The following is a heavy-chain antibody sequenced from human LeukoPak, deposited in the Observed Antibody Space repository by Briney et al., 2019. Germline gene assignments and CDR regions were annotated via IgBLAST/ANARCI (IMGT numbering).Heavy chain of an antibody. CDR2: ISWNSGSI. J-gene: IGHJ4*02. CDR1: GFTFDDYA. CDR3: AKEVDTAMGTDYYFDY. V-gene: IGHV3-9*01. Sequence: GGSLRLSCAASGFTFDDYAMHWVRQAPGKGLEWVSGISWNSGSIGYADSVKGRFTISRDNAKNSLYLQMNSLRAEDTALYYCAKEVDTAMGTDYYFDYWGQGTLVTVSS. D-gene: IGHD5-18*01.